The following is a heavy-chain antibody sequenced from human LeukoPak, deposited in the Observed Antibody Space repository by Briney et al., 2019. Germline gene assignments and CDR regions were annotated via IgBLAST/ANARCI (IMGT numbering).Heavy chain of an antibody. V-gene: IGHV3-21*01. CDR2: ISSSSSNI. Sequence: LGGSLRLSCAASGFTFSSCSLNWVRQAPGKGLEWVSSISSSSSNIYYADSVKGRFTISRDNAKNSLYLQMNSLRAEDTAVYYCARDAISYYYDSSGYLKFPYYHGMDVWGQGTTVTVSS. D-gene: IGHD3-22*01. CDR3: ARDAISYYYDSSGYLKFPYYHGMDV. CDR1: GFTFSSCS. J-gene: IGHJ6*02.